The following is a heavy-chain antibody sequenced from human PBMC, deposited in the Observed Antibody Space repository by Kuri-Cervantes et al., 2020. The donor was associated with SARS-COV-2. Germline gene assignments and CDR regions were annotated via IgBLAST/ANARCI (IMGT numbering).Heavy chain of an antibody. CDR3: ARVFRGGNYYYYYYMDV. CDR2: ISGSGGST. CDR1: GFTFSSYA. J-gene: IGHJ6*03. D-gene: IGHD4-23*01. Sequence: GESLKISCGASGFTFSSYAMNWVRQAPGKGLEWVSIISGSGGSTYYADSVKGRFTISRVNSKNTLYLQMNSLRAEDTAVYYCARVFRGGNYYYYYYMDVWGKGTTVTVSS. V-gene: IGHV3-23*01.